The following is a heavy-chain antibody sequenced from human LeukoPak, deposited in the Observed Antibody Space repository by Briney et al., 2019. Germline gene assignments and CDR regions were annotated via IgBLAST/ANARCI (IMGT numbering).Heavy chain of an antibody. V-gene: IGHV4-59*08. CDR1: GYSISSGYY. D-gene: IGHD6-13*01. J-gene: IGHJ4*02. CDR3: ARHAGAAPLDY. Sequence: SETLSLTCTVSGYSISSGYYWSWIRQPPGKGLEWIGYIYYSGSTNYNPSLKSRVTISVDTSKNQFSLKLSSVTAADTAVYYCARHAGAAPLDYWGQGTLVTVSS. CDR2: IYYSGST.